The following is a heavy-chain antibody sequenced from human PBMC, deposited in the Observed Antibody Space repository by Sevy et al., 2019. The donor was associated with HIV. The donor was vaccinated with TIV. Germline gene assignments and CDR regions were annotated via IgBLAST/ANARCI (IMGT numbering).Heavy chain of an antibody. Sequence: GGSLRLSCAASGFTFSDYYMSWIRQAPGKGLEWVSNIGSSGSNIYYAGSVRGQFTITTDNAKNSRYLQMNSPRTEDTAVYYCARGTNYYESSGPSYFDYWGQGTLVTVSS. D-gene: IGHD3-22*01. CDR1: GFTFSDYY. CDR2: IGSSGSNI. V-gene: IGHV3-11*01. CDR3: ARGTNYYESSGPSYFDY. J-gene: IGHJ4*02.